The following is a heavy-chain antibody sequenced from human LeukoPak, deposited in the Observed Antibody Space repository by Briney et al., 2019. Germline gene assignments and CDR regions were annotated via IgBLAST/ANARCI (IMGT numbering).Heavy chain of an antibody. CDR2: IYYSGST. V-gene: IGHV4-61*01. J-gene: IGHJ4*02. Sequence: SETLSLTCTVSGGSVSSGSYYWSWVRQPPGKGLEWIGYIYYSGSTNYNPSLKSRVTISVDTSKNQFSLRLSSVTAADTAVYYCARSGGDYGFDYWGQGTLVTVSS. CDR1: GGSVSSGSYY. D-gene: IGHD4-17*01. CDR3: ARSGGDYGFDY.